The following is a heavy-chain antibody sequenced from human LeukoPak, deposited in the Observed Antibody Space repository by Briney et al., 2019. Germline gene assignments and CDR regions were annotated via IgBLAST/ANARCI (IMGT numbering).Heavy chain of an antibody. J-gene: IGHJ4*02. CDR1: GFTFSSYA. CDR2: ISYDGSNK. CDR3: ARVNGGSNDY. Sequence: GGSLRLSCAASGFTFSSYAMHWVRQAPGKGLEWVAVISYDGSNKYYADSVKGRFTTSRDNSKNTLYLQMNSLRAEDTAVYYCARVNGGSNDYWGQGTLVTVSS. V-gene: IGHV3-30-3*01. D-gene: IGHD3-10*01.